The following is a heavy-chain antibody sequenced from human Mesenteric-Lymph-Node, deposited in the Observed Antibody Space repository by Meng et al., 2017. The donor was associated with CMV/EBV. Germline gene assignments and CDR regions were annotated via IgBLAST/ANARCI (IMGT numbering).Heavy chain of an antibody. D-gene: IGHD2-2*02. Sequence: SQTLSLTCTVSGGSISSSTYYWGWIRQSPGKGLEWIGRIYYSGITYYNPSLKSRVTISVDTSKNQFSLKLSSVTAADTAVYYCARGGKSGVIVVIPAAIDIWGQGTLVTVSS. CDR1: GGSISSSTYY. CDR3: ARGGKSGVIVVIPAAIDI. V-gene: IGHV4-39*07. CDR2: IYYSGIT. J-gene: IGHJ4*02.